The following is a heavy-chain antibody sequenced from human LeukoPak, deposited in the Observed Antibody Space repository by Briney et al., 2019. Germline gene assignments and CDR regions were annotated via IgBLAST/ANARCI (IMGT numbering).Heavy chain of an antibody. CDR2: INPSGGST. V-gene: IGHV1-46*01. Sequence: ASVKVSCKASGYTFTSYYMHWVRQAPGQGLEWMGIINPSGGSTSYAQKFQGRVTMTRDMSTSTVYMELSSLRSEATAVYYCAREIKGIGLDYWGQGTLVTVSS. CDR3: AREIKGIGLDY. D-gene: IGHD3/OR15-3a*01. J-gene: IGHJ4*02. CDR1: GYTFTSYY.